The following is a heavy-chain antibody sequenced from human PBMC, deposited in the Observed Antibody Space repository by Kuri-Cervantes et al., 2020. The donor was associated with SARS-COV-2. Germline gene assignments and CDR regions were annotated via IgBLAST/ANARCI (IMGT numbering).Heavy chain of an antibody. Sequence: SETLSLTSTVSGGSISSSSYYWGWIRQPPGKGLEWIGSIYYSGSTYYNPSLKSRVTISVDTSKHQFSLKLSSVTAADTAVYYCATHYDFWSAFDYWGQGTLVTVSS. J-gene: IGHJ4*02. CDR3: ATHYDFWSAFDY. CDR1: GGSISSSSYY. D-gene: IGHD3-3*01. CDR2: IYYSGST. V-gene: IGHV4-39*01.